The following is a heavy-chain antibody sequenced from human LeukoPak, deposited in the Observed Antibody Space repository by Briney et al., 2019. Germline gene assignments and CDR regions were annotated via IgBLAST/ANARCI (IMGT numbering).Heavy chain of an antibody. CDR3: ARDQWIAARRVGAFDI. D-gene: IGHD6-6*01. Sequence: GASVKVSCKASGYTFTSYGISWVRQAPGQGLEWMGWISAYNGNTNYAQKLQGRVTMTTDTSTSTAYMELRSLRSDDTAVYYCARDQWIAARRVGAFDIWSQGTMVTVSS. CDR1: GYTFTSYG. V-gene: IGHV1-18*01. CDR2: ISAYNGNT. J-gene: IGHJ3*02.